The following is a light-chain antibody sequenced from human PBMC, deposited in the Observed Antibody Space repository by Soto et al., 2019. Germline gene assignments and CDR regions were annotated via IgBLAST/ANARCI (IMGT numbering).Light chain of an antibody. CDR2: GNS. V-gene: IGLV1-40*01. J-gene: IGLJ1*01. Sequence: QAVVTQPPSVSGAPGQRVTISCTGSSSNIGAGYDVHWYQQLPGTAPKLLIYGNSNRPSGFPDRFSGSKSGTSASLAITGLQAEDEADYYCQSYDSSLSGSFVFGTGTKLTVL. CDR1: SSNIGAGYD. CDR3: QSYDSSLSGSFV.